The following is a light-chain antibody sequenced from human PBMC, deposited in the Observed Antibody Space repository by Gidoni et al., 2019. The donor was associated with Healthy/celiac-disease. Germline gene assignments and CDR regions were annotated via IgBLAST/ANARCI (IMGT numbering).Light chain of an antibody. V-gene: IGKV3-11*01. CDR3: QQRSNWPPT. CDR1: QSVSSY. CDR2: DAS. Sequence: PATLSSSPGERATLACRASQSVSSYLAWYQQKPGKAPRLLIYDASNRATGIPARFSGSGSGTDFTLTISSLEPEDFAVYYCQQRSNWPPTFGQGTKVEIK. J-gene: IGKJ1*01.